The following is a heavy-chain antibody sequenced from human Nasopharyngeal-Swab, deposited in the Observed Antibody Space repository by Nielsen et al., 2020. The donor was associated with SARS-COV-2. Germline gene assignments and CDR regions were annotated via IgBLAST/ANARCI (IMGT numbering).Heavy chain of an antibody. CDR2: IYSSGST. V-gene: IGHV4-4*07. J-gene: IGHJ6*02. CDR1: GGSIDSFY. Sequence: SETLSLTCSVSGGSIDSFYWSWIRQPVGKGLEWIGRIYSSGSTNPNPSLRSRLAMSVDTSKNQFSLTLTSVTAADTAVYYCARDGYCSDASYSHYYFFFGMDVWGPGTTVTVSS. CDR3: ARDGYCSDASYSHYYFFFGMDV. D-gene: IGHD2-2*03.